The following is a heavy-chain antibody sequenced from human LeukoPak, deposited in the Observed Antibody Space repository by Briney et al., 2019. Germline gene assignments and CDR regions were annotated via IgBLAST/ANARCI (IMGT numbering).Heavy chain of an antibody. CDR1: GFTFSDYY. CDR2: ISSSGSTR. J-gene: IGHJ3*02. Sequence: GGSLRLSCAASGFTFSDYYMSWIRQAPGRGLEWVSHISSSGSTRYYADSVKGRFTISRDNAKNSLYLQMNSLRAEDTAVYYCARTAYYYDSSGYDDAFDIWGQGTMVTVSS. V-gene: IGHV3-11*01. CDR3: ARTAYYYDSSGYDDAFDI. D-gene: IGHD3-22*01.